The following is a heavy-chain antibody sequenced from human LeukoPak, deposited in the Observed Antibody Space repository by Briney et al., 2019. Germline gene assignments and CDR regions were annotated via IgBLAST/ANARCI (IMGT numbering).Heavy chain of an antibody. V-gene: IGHV4-30-4*08. CDR3: ARGGGYCSSTSCSGFDY. D-gene: IGHD2-2*01. J-gene: IGHJ4*02. Sequence: SQTLSPTCTVSGGSISSGDYYWSWIRQPPGKGLEWIGYIYYSGSTYYNPSLKSRFTISVDTSKNQFSLKLSSVTAADTAVYYCARGGGYCSSTSCSGFDYWGQGTLVTVSS. CDR2: IYYSGST. CDR1: GGSISSGDYY.